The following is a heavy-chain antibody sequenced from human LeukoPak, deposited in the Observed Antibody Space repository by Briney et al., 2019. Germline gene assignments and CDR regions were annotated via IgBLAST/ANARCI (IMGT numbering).Heavy chain of an antibody. CDR3: ARGRSNYCGMDV. Sequence: SETLSLTCSVSDGSINSYYWNWIRRPPGKGLEWIGYIYYNGNTNYSPSLKSRVTMSVDASKNLFSLKVSSVTAADTAVYYCARGRSNYCGMDVWGQGTTVTVSS. CDR2: IYYNGNT. CDR1: DGSINSYY. V-gene: IGHV4-59*01. J-gene: IGHJ6*02. D-gene: IGHD1-26*01.